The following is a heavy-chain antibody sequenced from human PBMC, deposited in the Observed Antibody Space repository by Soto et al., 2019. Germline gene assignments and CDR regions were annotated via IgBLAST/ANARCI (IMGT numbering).Heavy chain of an antibody. Sequence: QVQLQQWGAGLLKPSETLSLTCAVYGGSFSGYYWSWIRQRPGKGLEWIGEINHSGSTIHNPSLKSRVTISVDTSKNQCSLKLSSVTAADTAVAYCAKHDYINGMDVWGQGTTVTVSS. D-gene: IGHD4-4*01. V-gene: IGHV4-34*01. CDR2: INHSGST. J-gene: IGHJ6*02. CDR1: GGSFSGYY. CDR3: AKHDYINGMDV.